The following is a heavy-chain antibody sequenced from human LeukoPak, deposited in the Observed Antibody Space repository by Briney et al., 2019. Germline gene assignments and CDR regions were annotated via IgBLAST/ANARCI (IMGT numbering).Heavy chain of an antibody. CDR1: GFTFSSYS. Sequence: GGSLRLSCVASGFTFSSYSMQWVRQAPGRGLEGVGNIKQDGNDKHYVDSVKGRFTLSRDNAQNSQYLQMNALIVDDTAVYYCGRGGRGDYWGQGTLVSVSS. CDR3: GRGGRGDY. J-gene: IGHJ4*02. CDR2: IKQDGNDK. V-gene: IGHV3-7*05.